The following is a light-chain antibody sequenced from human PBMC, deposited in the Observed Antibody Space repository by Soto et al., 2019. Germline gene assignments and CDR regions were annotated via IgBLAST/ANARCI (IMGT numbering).Light chain of an antibody. CDR1: SSDVGGYNY. CDR3: SSYTSSTTYV. CDR2: DVS. J-gene: IGLJ1*01. Sequence: QSVLTQPASVSASPGQSIAISCTGTSSDVGGYNYVSWYQQHAGKAPKLMICDVSNRPSGVSNRFSGSKSGNTASLTTSGLQAEDEADYYCSSYTSSTTYVFGTGTKVTVL. V-gene: IGLV2-14*01.